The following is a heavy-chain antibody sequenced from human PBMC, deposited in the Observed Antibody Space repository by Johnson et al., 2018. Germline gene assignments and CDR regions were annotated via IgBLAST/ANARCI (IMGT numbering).Heavy chain of an antibody. CDR1: GFTFSRYA. V-gene: IGHV3-30*04. Sequence: QVQLVESGGGVVQPGGSLRLPCAASGFTFSRYALHWARQAPGRGLEWVAVISYAGRNKYYADHERGRLTISRDNSKNTLYLQMNSLSAEDTAVYFCARDPYFDTGYYYYYMDVWGKGTTVTVSS. CDR3: ARDPYFDTGYYYYYMDV. J-gene: IGHJ6*03. CDR2: ISYAGRNK. D-gene: IGHD3-22*01.